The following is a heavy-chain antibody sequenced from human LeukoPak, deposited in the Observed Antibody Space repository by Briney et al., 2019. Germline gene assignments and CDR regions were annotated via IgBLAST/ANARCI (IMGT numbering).Heavy chain of an antibody. CDR1: GYTFTSYY. CDR2: MNPNSGNT. CDR3: ARGRLRLRTTGRYYFDY. D-gene: IGHD5-12*01. Sequence: GASVKVSCKASGYTFTSYYMHWVRQAPGQGLEWMGWMNPNSGNTGYAQKFQGRVTMTRNTSISTAYMELSSLRSEDTAVYYCARGRLRLRTTGRYYFDYWGQGTLVTVSS. V-gene: IGHV1-8*02. J-gene: IGHJ4*02.